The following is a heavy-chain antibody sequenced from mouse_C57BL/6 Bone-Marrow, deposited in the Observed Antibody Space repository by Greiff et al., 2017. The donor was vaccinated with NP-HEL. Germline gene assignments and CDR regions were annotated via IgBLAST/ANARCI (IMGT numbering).Heavy chain of an antibody. Sequence: EVQLQQSGPVLVKPGASVKMSCKASGYTFTDYYMNWVKQSHGKSLEWIGVINPYNGGTSYNQKFKGKATLTVDKSSSTAYMELNSLTSEYSSVYYCARGYSNYLYYYAMDYWGQGTSVTVSS. V-gene: IGHV1-19*01. CDR3: ARGYSNYLYYYAMDY. D-gene: IGHD2-5*01. J-gene: IGHJ4*01. CDR1: GYTFTDYY. CDR2: INPYNGGT.